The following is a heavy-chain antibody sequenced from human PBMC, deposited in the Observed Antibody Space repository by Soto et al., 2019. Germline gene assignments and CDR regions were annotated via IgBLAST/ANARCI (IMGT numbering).Heavy chain of an antibody. CDR3: AREGLVLVPTTVNSDYYYYAMDV. Sequence: GASVKVSCKASGYIFTRHGISWVRQAPGQGPERMGWISAYNGNTNYAQKLQGRVTMTTDTSTSTAYMELRSLRSDDTAVYYCAREGLVLVPTTVNSDYYYYAMDVWGQGTTVTVSS. V-gene: IGHV1-18*01. CDR2: ISAYNGNT. D-gene: IGHD4-17*01. J-gene: IGHJ6*02. CDR1: GYIFTRHG.